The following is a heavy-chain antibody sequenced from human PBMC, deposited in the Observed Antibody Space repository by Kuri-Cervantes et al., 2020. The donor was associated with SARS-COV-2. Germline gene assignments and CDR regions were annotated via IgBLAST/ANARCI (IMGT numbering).Heavy chain of an antibody. Sequence: GSLRLSCTVSGGSISSSSYYWGWIRQPPGKGLEWIGSIYYSGSTYYNPSLKSRVTISVDTSKNQFSLKLSSVTAADTAVYYCASPDAGAFDIWGRGTMV. CDR3: ASPDAGAFDI. CDR2: IYYSGST. J-gene: IGHJ3*02. CDR1: GGSISSSSYY. V-gene: IGHV4-39*01.